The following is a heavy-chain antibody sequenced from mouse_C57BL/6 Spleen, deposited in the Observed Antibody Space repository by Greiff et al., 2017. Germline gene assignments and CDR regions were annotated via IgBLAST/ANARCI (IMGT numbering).Heavy chain of an antibody. CDR1: GYTFTDYE. Sequence: QVQLKESGAELVRPGASVTLSCKASGYTFTDYEMHWVKQTPVHGLEWIGAIDPETGGTAYNQKFKGKAILTADKSSSTAYMELRSLTSEDSAVYYCARGGGRYWYFDVWGTGTTVTVSS. CDR2: IDPETGGT. D-gene: IGHD3-3*01. J-gene: IGHJ1*03. V-gene: IGHV1-15*01. CDR3: ARGGGRYWYFDV.